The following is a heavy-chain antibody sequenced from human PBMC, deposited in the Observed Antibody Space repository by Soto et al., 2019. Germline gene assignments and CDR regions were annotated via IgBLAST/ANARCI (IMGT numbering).Heavy chain of an antibody. CDR2: ISSNGGST. D-gene: IGHD6-13*01. J-gene: IGHJ4*02. CDR1: GFTFSSYA. CDR3: ARLNPIAAAFDY. Sequence: EVQLVESGGGLVQPGGSLRLSCAASGFTFSSYAMHWVRQAPGKGLEYVSAISSNGGSTYYANSVKGRFTISRDNSKNTLYLQMGSRRAEDMAVYYCARLNPIAAAFDYWGQGTLVTVSS. V-gene: IGHV3-64*01.